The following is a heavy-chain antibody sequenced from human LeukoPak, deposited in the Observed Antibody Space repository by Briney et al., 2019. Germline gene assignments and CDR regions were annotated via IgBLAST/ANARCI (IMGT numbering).Heavy chain of an antibody. V-gene: IGHV4-59*11. D-gene: IGHD3-10*01. Sequence: PSETLSLTCSVSGASISSHYWSWIRQPPGKGLEWIGYIYHSGSTYYNPSLKSRVTISVDRSKNQFSLKLSSVTAADTAVYYCARGSGSLFDYWGQGTLVTVSS. CDR2: IYHSGST. CDR3: ARGSGSLFDY. CDR1: GASISSHY. J-gene: IGHJ4*02.